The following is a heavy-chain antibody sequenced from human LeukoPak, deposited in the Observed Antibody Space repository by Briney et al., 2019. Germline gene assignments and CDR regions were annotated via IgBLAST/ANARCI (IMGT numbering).Heavy chain of an antibody. CDR2: IYHSGST. D-gene: IGHD3-10*01. CDR1: GVSISSGGYS. J-gene: IGHJ4*02. CDR3: ARAYGSGSYYIPQ. V-gene: IGHV4-30-2*01. Sequence: SETLSLTCAVSGVSISSGGYSWSWIRQPPGKGLEWIGYIYHSGSTYYNPSLKSRVTISVDRSKNQFSLKLSSVTAADTAVYYCARAYGSGSYYIPQWGQGTLVTVSS.